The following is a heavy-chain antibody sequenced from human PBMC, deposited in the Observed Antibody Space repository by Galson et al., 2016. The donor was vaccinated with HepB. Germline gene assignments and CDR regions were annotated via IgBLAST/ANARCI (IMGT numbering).Heavy chain of an antibody. CDR3: ARENWGPDY. J-gene: IGHJ4*02. Sequence: SLRLSCAASGFTFSSYGMHWVRQAPGKGLEWVAVIWLDGTNIYYADSVRGRFAISRDNAKNSVYLQMDSLTDEDTAVYYCARENWGPDYWGQGTLVTVSS. V-gene: IGHV3-33*01. CDR1: GFTFSSYG. CDR2: IWLDGTNI. D-gene: IGHD7-27*01.